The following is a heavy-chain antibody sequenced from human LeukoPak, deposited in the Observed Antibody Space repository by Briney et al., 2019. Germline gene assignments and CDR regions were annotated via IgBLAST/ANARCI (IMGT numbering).Heavy chain of an antibody. CDR1: GFTFSSYW. V-gene: IGHV3-7*01. J-gene: IGHJ6*02. CDR2: IKQDGSEK. Sequence: GGSLRPSCAASGFTFSSYWMSWVRQAPGKGLEWVANIKQDGSEKYYVDSVKGRFTISRDNAKNSLYLQMNSLRGGDTAVYYCARENVLAVAAKNYYYGMDVWGQGTTVTVSS. CDR3: ARENVLAVAAKNYYYGMDV. D-gene: IGHD6-19*01.